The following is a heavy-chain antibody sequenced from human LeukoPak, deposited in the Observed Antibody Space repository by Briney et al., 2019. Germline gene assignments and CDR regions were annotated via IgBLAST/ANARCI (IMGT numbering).Heavy chain of an antibody. D-gene: IGHD1-26*01. V-gene: IGHV4-59*08. CDR2: IYYSGST. Sequence: SETLSLTCTVSGGSISSYYWSWIRQPPGKGLEWIGYIYYSGSTNYNPSLKSRVTISVDTSKNQFSLELSSVTAADTAVYYCASSKWELLPDAFDIWGQGTMVTVSS. CDR3: ASSKWELLPDAFDI. CDR1: GGSISSYY. J-gene: IGHJ3*02.